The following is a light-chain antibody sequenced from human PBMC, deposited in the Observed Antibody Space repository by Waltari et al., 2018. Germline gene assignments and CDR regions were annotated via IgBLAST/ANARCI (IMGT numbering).Light chain of an antibody. V-gene: IGLV2-14*04. CDR2: DVS. Sequence: WYQQAPGRAPKLIVYDVSQRPSVVSNRCSGSKSGNTPSLTISGLQAEDEADYYCRSYTTPSSWVFGGGTKLTFL. J-gene: IGLJ3*02. CDR3: RSYTTPSSWV.